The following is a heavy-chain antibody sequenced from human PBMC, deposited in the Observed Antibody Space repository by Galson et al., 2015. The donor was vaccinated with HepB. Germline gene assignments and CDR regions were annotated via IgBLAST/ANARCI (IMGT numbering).Heavy chain of an antibody. Sequence: QSGAEVTKPGESLKISCKGSGYSFTSYWIGWVRQMPGKGLEWMGIIYPGDSDTRYSPSFQGQVTISADKSISTAYLQWSSLKASDTAMYYCARHPSRGGSLTPPDYWGQGTLVTVSS. CDR2: IYPGDSDT. J-gene: IGHJ4*02. CDR3: ARHPSRGGSLTPPDY. D-gene: IGHD2-15*01. CDR1: GYSFTSYW. V-gene: IGHV5-51*01.